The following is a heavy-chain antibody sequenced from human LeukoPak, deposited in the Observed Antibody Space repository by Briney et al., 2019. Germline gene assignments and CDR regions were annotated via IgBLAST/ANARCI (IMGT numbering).Heavy chain of an antibody. CDR2: TWSDGRSE. V-gene: IGHV3-33*01. CDR3: ARDRGNDYFDS. J-gene: IGHJ4*02. Sequence: GGSLRLSCVVTGVSLSSHGMHWVRQAPGKRLEWLTFTWSDGRSEYYADSVKGRFSVSRDNSKNTVYLQIDSLRVEDTAVYYCARDRGNDYFDSWGQGTLVTVSS. CDR1: GVSLSSHG.